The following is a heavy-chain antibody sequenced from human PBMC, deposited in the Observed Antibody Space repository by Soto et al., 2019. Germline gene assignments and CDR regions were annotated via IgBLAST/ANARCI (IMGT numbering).Heavy chain of an antibody. J-gene: IGHJ6*02. CDR1: GYTFTSYY. V-gene: IGHV1-46*01. CDR3: ARTEGRWYREGYYYYGMDV. D-gene: IGHD2-15*01. Sequence: GASVKVSCKASGYTFTSYYMHWVRQAPGQGLEWMGIINPSGGSTSYAQKFQGRVTMTRDTSTSTVYMELSSLRSEDTAVYYCARTEGRWYREGYYYYGMDVWGQGTTVTVSS. CDR2: INPSGGST.